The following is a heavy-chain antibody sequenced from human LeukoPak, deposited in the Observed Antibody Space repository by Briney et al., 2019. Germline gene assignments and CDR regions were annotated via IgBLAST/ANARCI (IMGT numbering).Heavy chain of an antibody. CDR3: AREVLNKFYFDY. J-gene: IGHJ4*02. CDR2: ISSSGSTI. Sequence: GGSLRLSCAASGFTFSSYEMNWVRQAPGKGLEWVSYISSSGSTIYYADSEKGRFTISRDNAKNSLYLQMNSLRAEDTAVYYCAREVLNKFYFDYWGQGTLVTVSS. CDR1: GFTFSSYE. V-gene: IGHV3-48*03.